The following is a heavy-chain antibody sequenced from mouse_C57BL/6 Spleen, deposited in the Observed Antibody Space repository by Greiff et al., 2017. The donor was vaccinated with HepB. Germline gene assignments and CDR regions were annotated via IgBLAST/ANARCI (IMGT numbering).Heavy chain of an antibody. Sequence: VQLQQSGPELVKPGASVKMSCKASGYTFTDYNMHWVKQSHGKSLEWIGYINPNNGGTSYNQKFKGKATLTVNKSSSTANMELRSLTSEDSAVYYGARTFTYGSSYIAWFAYWGQGTLVTVSA. CDR3: ARTFTYGSSYIAWFAY. CDR2: INPNNGGT. D-gene: IGHD1-1*01. J-gene: IGHJ3*01. CDR1: GYTFTDYN. V-gene: IGHV1-22*01.